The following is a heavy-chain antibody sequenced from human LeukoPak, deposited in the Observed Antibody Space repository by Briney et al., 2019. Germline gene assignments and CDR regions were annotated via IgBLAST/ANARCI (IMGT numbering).Heavy chain of an antibody. J-gene: IGHJ4*02. Sequence: GGSLRLSCAASGFTFDDYAMHWVRHAPGKGLEWVSGISWNSGSIGYADSVKGRFTISGDNAKNSLHLQMNSLRAEDTAVYYCARDLNYDFDYWGQGTLVTVSS. V-gene: IGHV3-9*01. D-gene: IGHD4-11*01. CDR1: GFTFDDYA. CDR2: ISWNSGSI. CDR3: ARDLNYDFDY.